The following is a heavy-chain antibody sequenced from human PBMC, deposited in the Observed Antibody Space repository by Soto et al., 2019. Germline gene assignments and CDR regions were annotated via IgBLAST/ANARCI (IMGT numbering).Heavy chain of an antibody. V-gene: IGHV2-70*13. D-gene: IGHD1-20*01. CDR1: GFSLTRPGMC. CDR3: ARSIRGPRRFNGMDV. Sequence: SGPTLVNPPETLTVTCTFSGFSLTRPGMCVSWVRQSPGKALEWLALIERDDDDKYYSTSLKTRLTISKDTRKNQVVLTMANMDPADTATYYCARSIRGPRRFNGMDVWGQGTTVTVSS. J-gene: IGHJ6*02. CDR2: IERDDDDK.